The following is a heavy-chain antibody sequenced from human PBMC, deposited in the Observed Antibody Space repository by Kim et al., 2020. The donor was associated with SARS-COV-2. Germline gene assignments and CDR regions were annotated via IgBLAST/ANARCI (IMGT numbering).Heavy chain of an antibody. CDR1: GYTFTSYY. Sequence: ASVKVSCKASGYTFTSYYMHWVRQAPGQGLEWMGIINPSGGSTSYAQKFQGRVTMTRDTSTSTVYMELSSLRSEDTAVYYCARDQGYSGYDIYYYYGMDVWGQGTTVTVSS. D-gene: IGHD5-12*01. V-gene: IGHV1-46*01. J-gene: IGHJ6*02. CDR2: INPSGGST. CDR3: ARDQGYSGYDIYYYYGMDV.